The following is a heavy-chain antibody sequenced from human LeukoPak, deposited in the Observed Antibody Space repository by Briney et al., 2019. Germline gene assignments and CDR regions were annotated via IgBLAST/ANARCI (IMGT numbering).Heavy chain of an antibody. Sequence: GGSLRLSCAASGFTFGSYGMHWVRQAPGKGLEWVTFIRSDGSNKYYADSVKGRFTISRDNSKSTLYLQMNSLRAEDTAVYYCAKRSAESSGYFDYWGQGTRVTVSS. CDR1: GFTFGSYG. J-gene: IGHJ4*02. D-gene: IGHD6-19*01. CDR2: IRSDGSNK. CDR3: AKRSAESSGYFDY. V-gene: IGHV3-30*02.